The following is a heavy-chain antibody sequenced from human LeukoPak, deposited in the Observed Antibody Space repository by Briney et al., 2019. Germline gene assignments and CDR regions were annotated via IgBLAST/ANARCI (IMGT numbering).Heavy chain of an antibody. CDR3: AKEGAYPIITYDS. CDR2: INQDGTEK. V-gene: IGHV3-7*01. CDR1: GFTFSSYW. Sequence: GGSLRLSCAASGFTFSSYWMNWVRQAPGKGLEWVANINQDGTEKFYVDSVKGRFTISRDNAKNSLYLQMNSLRAEDTAVYYCAKEGAYPIITYDSWGQGTLVAVSS. D-gene: IGHD3-10*01. J-gene: IGHJ5*01.